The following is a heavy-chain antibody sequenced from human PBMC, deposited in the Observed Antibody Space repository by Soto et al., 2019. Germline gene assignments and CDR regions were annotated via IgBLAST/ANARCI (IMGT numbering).Heavy chain of an antibody. Sequence: ASETLSLTCAVSGGSISSGGYSWSWIRQQPGKGLERIGYIFHSGSTYYNPSLKSRVTISVDRSKNQFSLKLSSVTAADTAVYYCARNYYDFWSGYTYYFDYWGQGTLVTVSS. CDR2: IFHSGST. J-gene: IGHJ4*02. D-gene: IGHD3-3*01. CDR3: ARNYYDFWSGYTYYFDY. CDR1: GGSISSGGYS. V-gene: IGHV4-30-2*01.